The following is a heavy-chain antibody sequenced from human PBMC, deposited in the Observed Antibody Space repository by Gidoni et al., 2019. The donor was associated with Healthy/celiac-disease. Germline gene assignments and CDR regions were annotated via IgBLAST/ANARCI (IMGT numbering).Heavy chain of an antibody. CDR2: IYSGGST. J-gene: IGHJ4*02. V-gene: IGHV3-53*04. CDR1: GFTVSSHY. D-gene: IGHD4-17*01. CDR3: ARAYGGNSFDY. Sequence: EVQLVVPGGGLVQPGGSLRLSCAASGFTVSSHYMSWVRQAPGKGLEWVSVIYSGGSTYYADSVKGRFTISRHNSKNTLYLQMNSLRAEDTAVYYCARAYGGNSFDYWGQGTLGTVSS.